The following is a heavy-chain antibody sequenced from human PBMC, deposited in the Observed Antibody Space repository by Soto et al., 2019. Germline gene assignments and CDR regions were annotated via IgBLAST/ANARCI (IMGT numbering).Heavy chain of an antibody. J-gene: IGHJ6*02. Sequence: SVKVSCKAPGGTFSSYAISWVRQAPGQGLEWMGGIIPIFGTANYAQKFQGRVTITADKSTSTAYMELSSLRSEDTAAYYCARPLVSDYYYGMDVWGQGTTVTVSS. CDR3: ARPLVSDYYYGMDV. CDR2: IIPIFGTA. CDR1: GGTFSSYA. D-gene: IGHD2-15*01. V-gene: IGHV1-69*06.